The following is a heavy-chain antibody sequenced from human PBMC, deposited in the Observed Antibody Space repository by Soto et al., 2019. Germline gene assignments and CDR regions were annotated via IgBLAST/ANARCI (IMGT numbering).Heavy chain of an antibody. D-gene: IGHD4-17*01. CDR1: SGSISGYY. CDR2: ISYIGNT. J-gene: IGHJ4*02. V-gene: IGHV4-59*08. Sequence: QVHLQESGPGLVKPSETLSLTCTVSSGSISGYYWSWIRQTPGKGLECIGYISYIGNTHYNPSLMSRVTISIDTSKNQFSLKVTSVTAADTAVYYCARFDFGDYRGLDYWGQGTLVTVSS. CDR3: ARFDFGDYRGLDY.